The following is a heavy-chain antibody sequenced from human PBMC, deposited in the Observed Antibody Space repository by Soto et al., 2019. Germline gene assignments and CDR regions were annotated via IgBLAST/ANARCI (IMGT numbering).Heavy chain of an antibody. D-gene: IGHD3-16*02. Sequence: QPGGSLRLSCAASGFTFSSYSMNWVRQAPGKGLEWVSYISSSSSTIYYADSVKGRFTISRDNAKNSLYLQMNSLRAEDTAVYYCARHPMITFGGVIEEPYYFDYWGQGTLVTVSS. CDR2: ISSSSSTI. CDR3: ARHPMITFGGVIEEPYYFDY. V-gene: IGHV3-48*01. J-gene: IGHJ4*02. CDR1: GFTFSSYS.